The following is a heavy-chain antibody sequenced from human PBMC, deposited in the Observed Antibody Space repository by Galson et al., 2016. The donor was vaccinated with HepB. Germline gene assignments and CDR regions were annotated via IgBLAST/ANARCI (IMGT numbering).Heavy chain of an antibody. D-gene: IGHD4-11*01. Sequence: SLRLSCAASGFPFGTYAMTWVRQAPGKGLEWVSTLGASGDNTYYVDSVKGRFTSSRDNSKNTLHLQMNSLRAEDTAVYYCGRGNGGPWGQGTLVTVSS. J-gene: IGHJ5*02. CDR2: LGASGDNT. V-gene: IGHV3-23*01. CDR1: GFPFGTYA. CDR3: GRGNGGP.